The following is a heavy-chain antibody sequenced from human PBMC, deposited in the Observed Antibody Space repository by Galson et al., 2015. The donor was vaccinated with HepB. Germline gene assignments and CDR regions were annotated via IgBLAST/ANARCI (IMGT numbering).Heavy chain of an antibody. CDR3: ATDRGALAGRYAFDI. Sequence: SVKVSCKVSGYTLTKLSMHWVRQAPGKGLEWMGGFDPEDDEKIYAQKFQGRVTMTEDTSTDTAYMELSSLRSEDTAVYYCATDRGALAGRYAFDIWGQGTMVTVSS. CDR1: GYTLTKLS. J-gene: IGHJ3*02. V-gene: IGHV1-24*01. D-gene: IGHD6-19*01. CDR2: FDPEDDEK.